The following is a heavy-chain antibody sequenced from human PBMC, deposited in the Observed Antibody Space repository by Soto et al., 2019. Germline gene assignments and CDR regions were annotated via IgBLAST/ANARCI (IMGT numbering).Heavy chain of an antibody. Sequence: EVHLVDSGGDVVQPGGSLKLSCAASEFTFSGSYLHWVRQASGRGLEWVGHIRGRADSYATSYAASVNGRFTISRDDSKNTAYLQMNSLTTEDTAVYYCAIQDYWGQGTLVTVSS. J-gene: IGHJ4*02. CDR2: IRGRADSYAT. CDR1: EFTFSGSY. CDR3: AIQDY. V-gene: IGHV3-73*01.